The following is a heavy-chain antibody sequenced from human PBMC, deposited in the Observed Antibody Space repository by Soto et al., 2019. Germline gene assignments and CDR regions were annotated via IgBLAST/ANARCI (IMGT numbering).Heavy chain of an antibody. J-gene: IGHJ4*02. Sequence: ASVKVSCKASGYTFTSYGISWVRQAPGQGLEWMGWISAYNGNTNYAQKLQGRVTMTTDTSTSTAYMELRSLRSDDTAVYYCARGVPSGNYERKPFFDYWGQGTLVTVSS. CDR2: ISAYNGNT. CDR3: ARGVPSGNYERKPFFDY. CDR1: GYTFTSYG. D-gene: IGHD1-7*01. V-gene: IGHV1-18*01.